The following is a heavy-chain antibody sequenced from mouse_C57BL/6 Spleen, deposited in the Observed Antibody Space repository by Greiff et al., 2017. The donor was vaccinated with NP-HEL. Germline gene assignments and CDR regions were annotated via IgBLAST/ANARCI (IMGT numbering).Heavy chain of an antibody. J-gene: IGHJ2*01. V-gene: IGHV1-82*01. CDR3: ARDDYDGYFDY. D-gene: IGHD2-4*01. CDR1: GYAFSSSW. CDR2: IYPGDGDT. Sequence: QVQLQQSGPELVKPGASVKISCKASGYAFSSSWMNWVKQRPGKGLEWIGRIYPGDGDTNYNGQFKGKATLTADKSSSTAYMQLSSLTSEDSAVYFCARDDYDGYFDYWGQGTTLTVSS.